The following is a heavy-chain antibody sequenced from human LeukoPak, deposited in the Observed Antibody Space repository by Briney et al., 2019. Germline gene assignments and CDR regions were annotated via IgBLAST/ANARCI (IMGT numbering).Heavy chain of an antibody. CDR2: IKSKTDGGTT. V-gene: IGHV3-15*01. CDR3: TTDLVVPAATTLTDY. CDR1: GFTFSNAW. D-gene: IGHD2-2*01. J-gene: IGHJ4*02. Sequence: GGSLRLSCAASGFTFSNAWMSWVRQAPGKGLEWVGRIKSKTDGGTTDYAAPVKGRFAISRDDSKNTLYLQMNSLKTEDTAVYYCTTDLVVPAATTLTDYWGQGTLVTVSS.